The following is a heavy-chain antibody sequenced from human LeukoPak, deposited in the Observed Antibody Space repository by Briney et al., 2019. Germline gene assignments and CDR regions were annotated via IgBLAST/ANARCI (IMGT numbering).Heavy chain of an antibody. V-gene: IGHV3-21*01. CDR3: ARGRTECDY. CDR1: GFTFSSYS. J-gene: IGHJ4*02. CDR2: ISSSSSHI. Sequence: SGGSLRLSCAASGFTFSSYSMNWVRQAPGKGLEWVSSISSSSSHIYYADSVKGRFTISRDNAKNSLYLQMNSLRAEDTAVYYCARGRTECDYWGQGTLVTVSS. D-gene: IGHD1-14*01.